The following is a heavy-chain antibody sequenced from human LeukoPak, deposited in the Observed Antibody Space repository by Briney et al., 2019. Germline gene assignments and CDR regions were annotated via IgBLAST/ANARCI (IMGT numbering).Heavy chain of an antibody. CDR2: IYYSGST. D-gene: IGHD3-16*01. CDR3: ARDLGRSDGMDV. V-gene: IGHV4-61*01. Sequence: SETLSLTCTVSGGSVSSGSYYWSWTRQPPGKGLEWIGYIYYSGSTNYNPSLKSRVTISVDTSKNQFSLKLSSVTAADTAVYYGARDLGRSDGMDVWGKGTTVSVPS. CDR1: GGSVSSGSYY. J-gene: IGHJ6*04.